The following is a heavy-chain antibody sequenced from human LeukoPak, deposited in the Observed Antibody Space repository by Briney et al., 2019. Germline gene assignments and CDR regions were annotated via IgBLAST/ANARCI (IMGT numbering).Heavy chain of an antibody. D-gene: IGHD1-20*01. J-gene: IGHJ5*02. Sequence: NPSETLSLTCTVSGGSISSSSYYWGWIRQPPGKGLEWIGSIYYSGSTNYNPSLKSRVTISVDTSKNQFSLKLSSVTAADTAVYYCARLTVNWFDPWGQGTLVTVSS. CDR1: GGSISSSSYY. CDR3: ARLTVNWFDP. CDR2: IYYSGST. V-gene: IGHV4-39*07.